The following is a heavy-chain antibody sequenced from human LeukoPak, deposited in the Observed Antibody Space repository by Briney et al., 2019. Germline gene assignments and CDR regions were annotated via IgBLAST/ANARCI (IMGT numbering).Heavy chain of an antibody. J-gene: IGHJ4*02. D-gene: IGHD4-11*01. Sequence: SETLSLTCTVSGGSIRSYYWSWIRQPPGKGLEWIGYIYYSGSTNYNPSLKSRVTISVDTSKNQFSLKLSSVTAADTAVYYCAAGSNRLTYFDYWGQGTLVTVSS. CDR3: AAGSNRLTYFDY. CDR1: GGSIRSYY. CDR2: IYYSGST. V-gene: IGHV4-59*01.